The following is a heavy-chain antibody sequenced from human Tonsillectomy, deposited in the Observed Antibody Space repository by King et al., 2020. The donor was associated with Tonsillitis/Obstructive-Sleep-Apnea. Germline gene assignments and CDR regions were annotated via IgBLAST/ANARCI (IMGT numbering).Heavy chain of an antibody. CDR2: IKEDGSEK. CDR3: VRGRGTVRQTTLSAAFDI. D-gene: IGHD3-10*01. Sequence: VQLVESGGGLVQPGGSLRLSCAASGFTFNSDWMTWVRQAPGKGLEWVANIKEDGSEKNYVDSVKGRFTISRDNTKNSLYLQMNTLRAEDTAVYYCVRGRGTVRQTTLSAAFDIWGRGTVVTVSS. CDR1: GFTFNSDW. V-gene: IGHV3-7*04. J-gene: IGHJ3*02.